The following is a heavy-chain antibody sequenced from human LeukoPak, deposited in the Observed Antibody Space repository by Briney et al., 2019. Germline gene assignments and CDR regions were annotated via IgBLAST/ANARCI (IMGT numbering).Heavy chain of an antibody. D-gene: IGHD3-3*01. CDR3: ARGVVITGLDY. Sequence: PSETLSLTCTVSGGSISSNSYCWGWIRQPPGKGLEWIGTIYYSGGTYYNPSLKSRVTISVDTSKNQFSLKLSSVTAADTAVYYCARGVVITGLDYWGQGTLVTVSS. J-gene: IGHJ4*02. CDR2: IYYSGGT. V-gene: IGHV4-39*07. CDR1: GGSISSNSYC.